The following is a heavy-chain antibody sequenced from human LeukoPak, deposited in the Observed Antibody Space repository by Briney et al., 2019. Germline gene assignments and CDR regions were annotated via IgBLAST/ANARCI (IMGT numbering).Heavy chain of an antibody. V-gene: IGHV4-39*01. CDR1: GGSISSSSYY. Sequence: SETLSLTCTVSGGSISSSSYYWGWIRQPPGKGLEWIGSIYYSGSTYYNPSLKSRVTISVDTSKNQFSLKPSSVTAADTAVYYCARSLLWFGELLTPDYWGQGTLVTVSS. J-gene: IGHJ4*02. CDR3: ARSLLWFGELLTPDY. D-gene: IGHD3-10*01. CDR2: IYYSGST.